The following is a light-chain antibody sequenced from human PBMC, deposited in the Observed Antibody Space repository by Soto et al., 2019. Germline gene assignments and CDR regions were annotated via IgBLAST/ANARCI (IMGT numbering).Light chain of an antibody. CDR1: SSDVGDYDY. J-gene: IGLJ1*01. Sequence: QSALTQPASVSGSPGQSITISCTGTSSDVGDYDYGSWYQQHPGKAHKLMIYEVSGRPSGGSNRFSGSKSGNTASLTISGLQAEDEADYYCSSSTSSGTYVFGTGTKLTVL. V-gene: IGLV2-14*01. CDR2: EVS. CDR3: SSSTSSGTYV.